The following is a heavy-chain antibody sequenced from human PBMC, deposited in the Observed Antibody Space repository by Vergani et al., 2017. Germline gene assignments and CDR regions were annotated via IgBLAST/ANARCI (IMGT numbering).Heavy chain of an antibody. CDR3: ALNYDILTGHDFDI. Sequence: QVQLVESGGGVVQPGRSLRLSCAASGFTFSSYAMHWVRQAPGKGLEWVAVISYDGSNKYYADSVKGRFTISRDNSKNTLYLRMNSLRAEDTAVYYCALNYDILTGHDFDIWGQGTMVTVSS. CDR2: ISYDGSNK. J-gene: IGHJ3*02. V-gene: IGHV3-30*04. D-gene: IGHD3-9*01. CDR1: GFTFSSYA.